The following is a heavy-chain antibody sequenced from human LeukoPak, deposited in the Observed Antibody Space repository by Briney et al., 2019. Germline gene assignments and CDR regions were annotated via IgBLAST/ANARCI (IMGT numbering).Heavy chain of an antibody. J-gene: IGHJ6*03. CDR2: IYYSGTT. D-gene: IGHD3-10*01. CDR3: ARLRVTMVRGGPYYMDV. CDR1: GGSISSSSYF. Sequence: SETLSLTCTVSGGSISSSSYFWGWIRQPPGKGLEWIGTIYYSGTTYFNPSLKSQVTISIDTSKNQFSLRLSSVTAADTAVYYCARLRVTMVRGGPYYMDVWGKGTTVTISS. V-gene: IGHV4-39*07.